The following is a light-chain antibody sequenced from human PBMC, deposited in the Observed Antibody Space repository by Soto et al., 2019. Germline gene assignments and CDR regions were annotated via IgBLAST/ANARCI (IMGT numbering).Light chain of an antibody. CDR2: DND. Sequence: QSVLTQPPSVSAAPGQKVTISCSGSSSNIGKNFVSWYQQLPGTAPKLLIFDNDNRPSGIPDRFSGSKSGTSATLAITGLQTGDEADYYCGAWDSSLSAGVFGGGTQLTVL. V-gene: IGLV1-51*01. J-gene: IGLJ3*02. CDR1: SSNIGKNF. CDR3: GAWDSSLSAGV.